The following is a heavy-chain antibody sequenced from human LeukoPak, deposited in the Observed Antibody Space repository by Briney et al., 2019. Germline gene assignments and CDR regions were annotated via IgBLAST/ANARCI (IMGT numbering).Heavy chain of an antibody. D-gene: IGHD3-22*01. J-gene: IGHJ4*02. CDR1: GFTFSSYN. CDR2: ITSSGFIT. Sequence: GGSLRLSCAVSGFTFSSYNTNWVRQAPGKGLEWVSYITSSGFITYYGDSVKGRFTISRDNAKNSLCLQMNSLRADDTAVYYCARGAPTYTSGFYYGYWGQGTLVTVSS. CDR3: ARGAPTYTSGFYYGY. V-gene: IGHV3-48*01.